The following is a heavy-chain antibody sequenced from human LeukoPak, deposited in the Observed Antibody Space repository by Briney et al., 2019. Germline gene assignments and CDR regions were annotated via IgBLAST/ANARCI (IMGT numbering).Heavy chain of an antibody. V-gene: IGHV3-23*01. CDR1: GFTVSSNY. J-gene: IGHJ4*02. Sequence: GGSLRLSCAASGFTVSSNYMSWVRQAPGKGLEWVSAISGSGGSTYYADSVKGRLTISRDNSKNTLYLQMNSLRAEDTAVYYCAKVPLYDFWSGIYFDYWGQGTLVTVSS. CDR2: ISGSGGST. CDR3: AKVPLYDFWSGIYFDY. D-gene: IGHD3-3*01.